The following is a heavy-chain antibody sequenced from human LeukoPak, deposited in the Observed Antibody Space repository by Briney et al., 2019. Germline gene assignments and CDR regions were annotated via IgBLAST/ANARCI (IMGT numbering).Heavy chain of an antibody. CDR2: ISYDGSNK. D-gene: IGHD3-10*01. CDR1: GFTFRSYG. CDR3: AKMYGRGVIITALYYFDY. J-gene: IGHJ4*02. V-gene: IGHV3-30*18. Sequence: PGGSLRLSCAASGFTFRSYGMHWVRQAPGKGLEWVAVISYDGSNKYYADSVKGRFTISRDNSKNTLYLQMNSLRAEDTAVYYCAKMYGRGVIITALYYFDYWGQGTLVTVSS.